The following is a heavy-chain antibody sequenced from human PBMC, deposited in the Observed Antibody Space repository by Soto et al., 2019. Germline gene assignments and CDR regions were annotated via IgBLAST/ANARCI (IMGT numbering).Heavy chain of an antibody. CDR2: IIPIFGTA. D-gene: IGHD3-16*01. CDR3: ARHGLIMITFGGVLPSGMDV. V-gene: IGHV1-69*13. CDR1: GGTFSSYA. J-gene: IGHJ6*02. Sequence: SVKVSCKASGGTFSSYAISWVRQAPGQGLEWMGGIIPIFGTANYAQKFQGRVTITADESTSTAYMELSSLRSEDTAVYYCARHGLIMITFGGVLPSGMDVWGQ.